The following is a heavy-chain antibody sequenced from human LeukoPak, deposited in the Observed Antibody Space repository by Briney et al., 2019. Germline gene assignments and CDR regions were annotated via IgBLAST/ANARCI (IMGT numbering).Heavy chain of an antibody. J-gene: IGHJ4*02. V-gene: IGHV3-43*01. CDR1: GFTFDDYT. D-gene: IGHD2-21*01. Sequence: GGSPRLSCATSGFTFDDYTIHWLRQTPGKGLEWVSLVRGGTTHYSDSVKGRFTTYRDNSKNSLYLQMNSLRTEDTGLYFCAKEMGTIYFDHWGRGTLVTVSS. CDR2: VRGGTT. CDR3: AKEMGTIYFDH.